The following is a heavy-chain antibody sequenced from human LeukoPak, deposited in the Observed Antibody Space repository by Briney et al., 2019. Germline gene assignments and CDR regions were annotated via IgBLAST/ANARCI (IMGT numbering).Heavy chain of an antibody. V-gene: IGHV3-11*04. CDR3: SRDPTYYLRYGYFDY. Sequence: PGGSLRLSCAASGFTFSDHYMSWIRQAPGKGLEWVSYISSSGSPKYYADSVKGRFTISRDNTRNSLYLQMNSLRAEDTAVYYCSRDPTYYLRYGYFDYWGQGALVTVSS. CDR1: GFTFSDHY. J-gene: IGHJ4*02. CDR2: ISSSGSPK. D-gene: IGHD1-26*01.